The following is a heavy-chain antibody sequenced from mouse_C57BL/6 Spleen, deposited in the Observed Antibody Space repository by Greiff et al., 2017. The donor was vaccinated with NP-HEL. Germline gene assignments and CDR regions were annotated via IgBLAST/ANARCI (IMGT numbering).Heavy chain of an antibody. J-gene: IGHJ4*01. Sequence: QVQLQQPGAELVKPGASVKLSCKASGYTFTSYWMQWVKQRPGQGLEWIGEIDPSDSYTNYNQKFKGKATLTVDTSSSTAYMQLSSLTSEDSAVYYCARSQTAQATNYAMDYWGQGTSVTVSS. V-gene: IGHV1-50*01. CDR3: ARSQTAQATNYAMDY. CDR1: GYTFTSYW. CDR2: IDPSDSYT. D-gene: IGHD3-2*02.